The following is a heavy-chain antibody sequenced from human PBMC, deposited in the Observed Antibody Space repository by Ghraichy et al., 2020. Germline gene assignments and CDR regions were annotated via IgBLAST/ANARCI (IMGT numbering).Heavy chain of an antibody. CDR1: GFTFSDYW. J-gene: IGHJ4*02. CDR3: ARVDGYYDNSNYRSFDS. V-gene: IGHV3-7*01. D-gene: IGHD3-22*01. CDR2: IKQDGSDK. Sequence: GGSLRLSCAASGFTFSDYWMSWVRQAPGKGLEWVATIKQDGSDKYYVDSVKGRFTISRDNAKNSLYLQMNSLRAEDAAAYYCARVDGYYDNSNYRSFDSWGLGTLVTVSS.